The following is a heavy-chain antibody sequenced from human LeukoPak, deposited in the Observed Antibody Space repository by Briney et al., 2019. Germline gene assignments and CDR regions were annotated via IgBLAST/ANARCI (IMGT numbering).Heavy chain of an antibody. Sequence: ASXXXSCKASGYSFTGYYIHWVRQAPGQGLEWMGRINPNSGGTNNAQEFQGRVTITRDTANSTDYMEVRSLTSDDTAVYYCARDLSSTSNWEFDYWGQGTLVTVSS. CDR2: INPNSGGT. CDR1: GYSFTGYY. CDR3: ARDLSSTSNWEFDY. J-gene: IGHJ4*02. V-gene: IGHV1-2*06. D-gene: IGHD1-26*01.